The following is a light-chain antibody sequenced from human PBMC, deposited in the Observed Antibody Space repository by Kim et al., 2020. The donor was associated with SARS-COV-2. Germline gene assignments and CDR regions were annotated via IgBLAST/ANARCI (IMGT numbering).Light chain of an antibody. Sequence: DIQLTQSPSFLSASVGDRVTITCRASQGISSYLAWFQQKPGKAPKLLIYGASTLQSGVPSSFSGSGSGTEFTLTISSLQPEHFATYYCQQINSYPLTFGGGTKVDIK. V-gene: IGKV1-9*01. J-gene: IGKJ4*01. CDR1: QGISSY. CDR2: GAS. CDR3: QQINSYPLT.